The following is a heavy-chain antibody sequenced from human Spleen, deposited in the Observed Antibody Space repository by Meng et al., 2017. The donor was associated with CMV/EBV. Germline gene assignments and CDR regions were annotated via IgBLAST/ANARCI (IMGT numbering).Heavy chain of an antibody. D-gene: IGHD6-6*01. CDR1: GYSISSGYY. V-gene: IGHV4-38-2*02. Sequence: LRLSCTVSGYSISSGYYWGWIRQPPGKGLEWIGSIYHSGSTYYNPSLKSRVTISVDTSKNQFSLKLSSVTAADTAVYYCARDAYSSSSHDYWGQGTLVTVSS. CDR3: ARDAYSSSSHDY. J-gene: IGHJ4*02. CDR2: IYHSGST.